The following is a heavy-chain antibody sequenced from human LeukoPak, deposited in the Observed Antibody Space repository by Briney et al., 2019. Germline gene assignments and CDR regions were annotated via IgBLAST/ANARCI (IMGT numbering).Heavy chain of an antibody. CDR3: ARGPLPAAPTFFDY. V-gene: IGHV3-66*01. CDR2: IYSGGST. J-gene: IGHJ4*02. CDR1: GFTVSSDY. D-gene: IGHD2-2*01. Sequence: GGSLRLSCAAPGFTVSSDYMSWGRQAAGKGLEWVSVIYSGGSTYYADSVKGRFTISRDNSKNTLYLQMNSLRAEDTAVYYCARGPLPAAPTFFDYWGQGTLVTVSS.